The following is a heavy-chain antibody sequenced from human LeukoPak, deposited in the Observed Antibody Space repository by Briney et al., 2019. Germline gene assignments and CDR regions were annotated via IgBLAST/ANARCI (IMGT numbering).Heavy chain of an antibody. V-gene: IGHV4-34*01. CDR2: INHSGST. D-gene: IGHD6-13*01. J-gene: IGHJ4*02. CDR1: GGSFSGYY. CDR3: ARSFCNSWFYYFDY. Sequence: PSETLSLTCAVSGGSFSGYYWSWIRQPPGKGLEWIGEINHSGSTNYNPSLKRRVTISVDTSKNQFSLMLSSVTAADTAVYYCARSFCNSWFYYFDYWGQGTLVTVSS.